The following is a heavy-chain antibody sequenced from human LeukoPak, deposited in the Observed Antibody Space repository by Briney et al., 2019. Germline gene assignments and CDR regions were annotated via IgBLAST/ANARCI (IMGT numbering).Heavy chain of an antibody. V-gene: IGHV3-23*01. CDR3: ASLKSPTPIVYSSSLVRGGSDAFDI. D-gene: IGHD6-6*01. Sequence: GGSLRLSCAASGFTFSSYAMSWVRQAPGKGLEWVSAISGSGGSTYYADSVKGRFTISRDNAKNSLYLQMNSLRAEDTAVYYCASLKSPTPIVYSSSLVRGGSDAFDIWGQGTMVTVSS. CDR1: GFTFSSYA. J-gene: IGHJ3*02. CDR2: ISGSGGST.